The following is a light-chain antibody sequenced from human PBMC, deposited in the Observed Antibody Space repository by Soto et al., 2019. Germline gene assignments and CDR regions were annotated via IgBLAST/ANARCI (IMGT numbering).Light chain of an antibody. Sequence: DFQMTQSPPTLSASVGDSVTITCRASQSINNWLAWYQQKSGKAPKVLIYDASNLESVVPSRFSGSGSGTEFTLTISSLQPDDFATYYCQQYNSYRYTFGQGTKLEIK. V-gene: IGKV1-5*01. CDR1: QSINNW. CDR3: QQYNSYRYT. J-gene: IGKJ2*01. CDR2: DAS.